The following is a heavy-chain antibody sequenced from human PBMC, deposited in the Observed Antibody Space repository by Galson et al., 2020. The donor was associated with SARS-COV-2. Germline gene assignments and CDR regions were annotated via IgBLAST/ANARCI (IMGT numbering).Heavy chain of an antibody. CDR2: INQSGST. D-gene: IGHD3-10*01. CDR1: GGSFSHYY. Sequence: SETLSLTCAVYGGSFSHYYWNWIRQPPGKGPEWIADINQSGSTKYNPSLKSPVTISIDTSTSQFSLKLTSVTAADTAVYYCARSITTVRGVISWFDPWGQGTLVTVSS. J-gene: IGHJ5*02. CDR3: ARSITTVRGVISWFDP. V-gene: IGHV4-34*01.